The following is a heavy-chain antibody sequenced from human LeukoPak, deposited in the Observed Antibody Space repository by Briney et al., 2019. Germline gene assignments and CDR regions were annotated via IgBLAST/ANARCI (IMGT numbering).Heavy chain of an antibody. J-gene: IGHJ4*02. CDR3: ARYCSGGSCLFDY. V-gene: IGHV1-69*04. CDR1: GGTFSSND. Sequence: ASVKVSCKASGGTFSSNDLSWVRQAPGQGLEWMGRIIPILGIANYAQKFQGRVTITADKSTSTAYMELTSLRSEDTAVYYCARYCSGGSCLFDYWGQGTLVTVSS. CDR2: IIPILGIA. D-gene: IGHD2-15*01.